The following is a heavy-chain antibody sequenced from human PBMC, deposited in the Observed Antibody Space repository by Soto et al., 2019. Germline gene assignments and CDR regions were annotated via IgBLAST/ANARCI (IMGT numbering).Heavy chain of an antibody. J-gene: IGHJ4*02. Sequence: PVGSLRLSCAASGFTFSSYGMHWVRQAPGKGLEWVAVISYDGSNKYYADSVKGRFTISRDNSKNTLYLQMNSLRAKDTAVYYCAKDRLITMIAGYYFDYWGQGTLVTVSS. CDR2: ISYDGSNK. V-gene: IGHV3-30*18. CDR3: AKDRLITMIAGYYFDY. D-gene: IGHD3-22*01. CDR1: GFTFSSYG.